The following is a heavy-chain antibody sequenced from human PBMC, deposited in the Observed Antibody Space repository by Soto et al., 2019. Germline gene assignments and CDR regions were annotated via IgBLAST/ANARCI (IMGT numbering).Heavy chain of an antibody. CDR2: ISSSSSYI. Sequence: GGSLRLSCAASGSTFSSYSMNWVRQAPGKGLEWVSSISSSSSYIYYADSVKGRFTISRDNAKNSLYLQMNSLRAEDTAVYYCARPREPARYGMDVWGQGTTVTVSS. V-gene: IGHV3-21*01. J-gene: IGHJ6*02. CDR3: ARPREPARYGMDV. D-gene: IGHD6-6*01. CDR1: GSTFSSYS.